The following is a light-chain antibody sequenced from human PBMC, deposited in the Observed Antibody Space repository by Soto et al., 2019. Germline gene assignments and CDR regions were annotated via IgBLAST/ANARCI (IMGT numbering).Light chain of an antibody. Sequence: PGERATLSCRASQSISNFLAWYQQKPGQAPRLLIYDASKRATDIPDRFIGGGSGTDFTLTISSLEPEDFAVYYCHQRSNWPPFTFGGGTKVDIK. CDR1: QSISNF. CDR2: DAS. J-gene: IGKJ4*01. CDR3: HQRSNWPPFT. V-gene: IGKV3-11*01.